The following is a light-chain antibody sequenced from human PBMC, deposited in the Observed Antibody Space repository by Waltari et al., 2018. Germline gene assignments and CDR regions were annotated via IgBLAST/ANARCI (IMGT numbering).Light chain of an antibody. CDR1: QGISSA. CDR2: DTS. J-gene: IGKJ4*01. Sequence: AIQLTLSPSSLSASVGDRVTITCRASQGISSALAWYQQKPGKAPKLLMYDTSSLESGVPSRFSGSGSGTAFTLPISSLQPEDFATYYCQQFNSYSPLTFGGGTKVEIK. V-gene: IGKV1-13*02. CDR3: QQFNSYSPLT.